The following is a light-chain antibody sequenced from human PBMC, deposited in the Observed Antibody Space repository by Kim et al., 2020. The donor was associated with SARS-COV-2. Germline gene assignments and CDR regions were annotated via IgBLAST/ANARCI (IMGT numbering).Light chain of an antibody. J-gene: IGLJ2*01. V-gene: IGLV3-19*01. CDR3: NSRDSSGNHNVV. Sequence: LGQTVRITCQGDSLRSYYASWYQQKPGQAPVLVIYGKNNRPSGIPDRFSGSSSGNTASLTITGAQAEDEADYYCNSRDSSGNHNVVFGGGTQLTV. CDR1: SLRSYY. CDR2: GKN.